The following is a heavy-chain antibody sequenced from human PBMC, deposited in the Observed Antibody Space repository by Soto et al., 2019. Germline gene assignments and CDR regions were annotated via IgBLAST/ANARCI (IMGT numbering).Heavy chain of an antibody. Sequence: GASVTVSWTASGYIFTSYGITWVRQAPGQGLEWMGWISPNSGYTNFAQQFQDRVTLTTDTSTSTAYMELRSLRADDTALYYCARESTGTTFGAFDIWGQGTMVTVSS. CDR2: ISPNSGYT. D-gene: IGHD1-1*01. CDR1: GYIFTSYG. V-gene: IGHV1-18*01. CDR3: ARESTGTTFGAFDI. J-gene: IGHJ3*02.